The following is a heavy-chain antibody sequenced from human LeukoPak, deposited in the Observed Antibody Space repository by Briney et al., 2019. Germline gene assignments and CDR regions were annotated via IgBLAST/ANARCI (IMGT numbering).Heavy chain of an antibody. CDR1: GGSFSGYY. CDR2: INHSGST. V-gene: IGHV4-34*01. CDR3: ARGRGYYGSGRGYWYFDL. D-gene: IGHD3-10*01. J-gene: IGHJ2*01. Sequence: SETLSLTCAVYGGSFSGYYWSWIRQPPGKGLEWIGEINHSGSTNYNPSLKSRVTISVDTPKNQFSLKLSSVTAADTAVYYCARGRGYYGSGRGYWYFDLWGRGTLVTVSS.